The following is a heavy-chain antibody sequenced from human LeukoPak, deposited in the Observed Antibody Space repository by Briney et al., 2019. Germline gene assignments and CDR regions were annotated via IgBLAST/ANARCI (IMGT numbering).Heavy chain of an antibody. V-gene: IGHV3-73*01. CDR2: IRSEANSYAT. CDR3: SHGDYVSGY. J-gene: IGHJ4*02. CDR1: GXXXXGSA. D-gene: IGHD4-17*01. Sequence: GGSLRLSCAASGXXXXGSAXXXXXXXSXXXXXXVGRIRSEANSYATAYAASVKGRFTISRDDSKNTAYLQMNSLKTEDTAVYYCSHGDYVSGYWGQGTLVTVSS.